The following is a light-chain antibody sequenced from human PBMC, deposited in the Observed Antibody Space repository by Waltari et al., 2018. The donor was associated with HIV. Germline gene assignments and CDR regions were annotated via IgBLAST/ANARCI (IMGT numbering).Light chain of an antibody. V-gene: IGLV1-47*01. CDR3: VAWDDSLSGLL. J-gene: IGLJ3*02. CDR1: SSNIGRTY. Sequence: QSVLTQPPSASGTPGQRATIPCSGSSSNIGRTYVHWFQQLPGPIPRRLIYKNDQRPSGVPDRFSGSKSGTSASLAISGLRSEDEADYSCVAWDDSLSGLLFGGGTKLTVL. CDR2: KND.